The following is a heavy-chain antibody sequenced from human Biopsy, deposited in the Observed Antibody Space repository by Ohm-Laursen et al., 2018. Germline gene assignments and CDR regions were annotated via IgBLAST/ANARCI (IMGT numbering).Heavy chain of an antibody. CDR3: ARDYQPTIITIHYYYYGMDV. Sequence: GASVKVSCKASGYTFINYGFSRVRQAPGQGLEWMGWINPYNGDTNYAQKLQGRVTMTTDTSTSTAYMELRSLRSDDTAVYYCARDYQPTIITIHYYYYGMDVWGQGTTVTVSS. CDR2: INPYNGDT. V-gene: IGHV1-18*01. CDR1: GYTFINYG. D-gene: IGHD2-2*01. J-gene: IGHJ6*02.